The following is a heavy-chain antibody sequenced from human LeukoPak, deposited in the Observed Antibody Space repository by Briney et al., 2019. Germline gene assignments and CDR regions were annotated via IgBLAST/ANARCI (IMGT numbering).Heavy chain of an antibody. CDR1: TYIFFTHG. CDR2: ISGYNGNT. V-gene: IGHV1-18*04. CDR3: ARQVDKSMALPDF. Sequence: ASVTVSFKASTYIFFTHGITWVRQAPGQGREWMGWISGYNGNTNYAQKLQDRVTMTIDTSTNTAYLELRSLRSDDTAVYYCARQVDKSMALPDFWGGVTPVTVSS. D-gene: IGHD5-12*01. J-gene: IGHJ4*02.